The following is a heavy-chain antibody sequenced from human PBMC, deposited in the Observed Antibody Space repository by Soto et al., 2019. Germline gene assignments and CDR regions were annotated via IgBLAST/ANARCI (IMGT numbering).Heavy chain of an antibody. J-gene: IGHJ4*02. CDR2: INAGNGNT. CDR1: RYTFTSYA. D-gene: IGHD3-10*01. CDR3: ARARLYGSGSYYPLDY. V-gene: IGHV1-3*01. Sequence: QVQLVQSGAEVKKPGASVKVSCKASRYTFTSYAMHWVRQAPGQRLEWMGWINAGNGNTKYSQKFQGRVTITRDTSASTAYMELSSLRSEDTAVYYCARARLYGSGSYYPLDYWGQGTLVTVSS.